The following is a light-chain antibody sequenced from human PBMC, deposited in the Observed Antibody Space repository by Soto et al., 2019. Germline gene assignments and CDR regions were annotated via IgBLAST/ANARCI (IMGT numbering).Light chain of an antibody. J-gene: IGLJ2*01. CDR1: SSDVGTFDH. V-gene: IGLV2-23*03. Sequence: QSALTQPASVSGSPGQSITISCTGASSDVGTFDHVSWYQQHPGKAPLLIIYEGTKRPSGVSDRVSGSESDNTASLTISGLQAEDEADYYCCGYARSGTLVRFGGGTKVTVL. CDR3: CGYARSGTLVR. CDR2: EGT.